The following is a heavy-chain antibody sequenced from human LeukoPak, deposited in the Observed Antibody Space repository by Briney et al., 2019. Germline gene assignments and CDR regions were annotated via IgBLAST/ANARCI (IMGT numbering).Heavy chain of an antibody. V-gene: IGHV4-59*08. D-gene: IGHD1-26*01. CDR3: ARHVRSGSYLEAFDI. Sequence: PSETLSLTCTASGGSISSYYWSWIRQPPGKGLEWIGHIYYSGSTKYNPSLKSRVTISADTSKNKFSLKLRSVTAADTAVYYCARHVRSGSYLEAFDIWGQGTMVTVSS. CDR2: IYYSGST. J-gene: IGHJ3*02. CDR1: GGSISSYY.